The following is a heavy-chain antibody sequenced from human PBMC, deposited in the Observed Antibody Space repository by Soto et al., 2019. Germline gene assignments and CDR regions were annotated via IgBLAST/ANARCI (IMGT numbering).Heavy chain of an antibody. J-gene: IGHJ6*02. D-gene: IGHD5-12*01. V-gene: IGHV3-30*18. CDR1: GFTFTS. Sequence: QVQLVESGGGVVQPGRSLTLSCAVSGFTFTSMHWVRQAPGKGLEWVAIISYDGNNKYYLDSVKGRFTISRDNSKNTLYLQMNSLRAEDTAVYYCTKDGVDGYGMDVWGQGTTVTVSS. CDR2: ISYDGNNK. CDR3: TKDGVDGYGMDV.